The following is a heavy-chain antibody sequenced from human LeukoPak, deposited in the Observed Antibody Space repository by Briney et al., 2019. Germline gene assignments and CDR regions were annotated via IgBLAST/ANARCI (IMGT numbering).Heavy chain of an antibody. CDR2: ISGSGGST. Sequence: GGSLRLSCAASGFTFSSYAMSLVRQAPGKGLEWVSAISGSGGSTYYADSVKGRFTISRDNSKNTLYLQMNSLRAEDTAVYYCAKYPPDYYGSGSSDIGYWGQGTLVTVSS. D-gene: IGHD3-10*01. CDR1: GFTFSSYA. J-gene: IGHJ4*02. V-gene: IGHV3-23*01. CDR3: AKYPPDYYGSGSSDIGY.